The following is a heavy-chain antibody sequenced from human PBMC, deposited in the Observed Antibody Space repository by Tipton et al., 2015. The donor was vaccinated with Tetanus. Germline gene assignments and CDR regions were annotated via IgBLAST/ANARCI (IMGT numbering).Heavy chain of an antibody. CDR1: RFTFSSYW. Sequence: SLRLSCAASRFTFSSYWMSWVRQVPGEGLEWVANIHHDGSVKNYVDSVKGRFTISRDNARNSLYLQMNSLRAEDTAVYSCARGMAEASSCGGDCYSDYWGQGTLVTVSS. J-gene: IGHJ4*02. V-gene: IGHV3-7*04. D-gene: IGHD2-21*02. CDR2: IHHDGSVK. CDR3: ARGMAEASSCGGDCYSDY.